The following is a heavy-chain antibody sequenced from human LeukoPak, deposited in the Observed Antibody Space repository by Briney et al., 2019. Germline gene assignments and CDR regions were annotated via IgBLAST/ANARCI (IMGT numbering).Heavy chain of an antibody. Sequence: SETLSLTCAVYGGSFSGYYWSWIRQPPGKGLEWIGYVYYSGTTNYNPSLKSRVTISVDTSKNQFSLKLSSVTAADTAVYYCTRDMDWNTADIWGQGTMVPVSS. J-gene: IGHJ3*02. CDR2: VYYSGTT. CDR1: GGSFSGYY. CDR3: TRDMDWNTADI. D-gene: IGHD1/OR15-1a*01. V-gene: IGHV4-59*01.